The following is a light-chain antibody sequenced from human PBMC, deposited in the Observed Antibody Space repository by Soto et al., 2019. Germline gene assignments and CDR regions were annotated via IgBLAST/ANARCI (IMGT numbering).Light chain of an antibody. CDR2: AAS. CDR3: QKYKSAPWT. J-gene: IGKJ1*01. V-gene: IGKV1-39*01. CDR1: QGINYY. Sequence: KMSLSPSCLSACVGDSVTITCRASQGINYYLNWYQQKPGKAPNLLIFAASSLQSGVPLRFSGRGARTDFTLTISSLHPEYVATYYYQKYKSAPWTFGQGTKVDIK.